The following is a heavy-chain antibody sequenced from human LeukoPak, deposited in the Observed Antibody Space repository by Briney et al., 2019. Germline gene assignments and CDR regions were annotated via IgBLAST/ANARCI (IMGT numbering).Heavy chain of an antibody. J-gene: IGHJ4*02. D-gene: IGHD6-19*01. CDR2: IWYDGSNK. CDR3: AKDLNGSDFGY. Sequence: GRSLRLSCAASGFTFSSYGMHWVRQAPGKGLEWVAVIWYDGSNKYYADSVKGRFTISRDNSKNTLYLQMNSLRAEDTAVYYCAKDLNGSDFGYWGQGTLVTVSS. CDR1: GFTFSSYG. V-gene: IGHV3-33*06.